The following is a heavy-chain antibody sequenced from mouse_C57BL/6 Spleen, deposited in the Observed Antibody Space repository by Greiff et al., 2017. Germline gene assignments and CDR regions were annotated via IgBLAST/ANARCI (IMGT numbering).Heavy chain of an antibody. V-gene: IGHV1-22*01. CDR2: INPNNGGT. CDR1: GYTFTDYN. CDR3: ARFGLGRGFAY. Sequence: EVQRVESGPELVKPGASVKMSCKASGYTFTDYNMHWVKQSHGKSLEWIGYINPNNGGTSYNQKFKGKATLTVNKSSSTAYMELRSLTSEDSAVYYCARFGLGRGFAYWGQGTLVTVSA. D-gene: IGHD4-1*01. J-gene: IGHJ3*01.